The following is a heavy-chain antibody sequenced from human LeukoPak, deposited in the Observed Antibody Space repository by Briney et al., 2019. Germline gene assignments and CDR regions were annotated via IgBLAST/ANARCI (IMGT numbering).Heavy chain of an antibody. CDR2: ISYDGSNK. CDR1: GFTFSSYA. CDR3: AREFLPGIAAAGTAYGMDV. V-gene: IGHV3-30*04. D-gene: IGHD6-13*01. J-gene: IGHJ6*04. Sequence: GGSLRLSCAASGFTFSSYAMHWVRQAPGKGLEWVAVISYDGSNKYYADSVKGRFTISRDNSKNTLYLQMNSLRAEDTAVYYCAREFLPGIAAAGTAYGMDVWGKGTTDTVSS.